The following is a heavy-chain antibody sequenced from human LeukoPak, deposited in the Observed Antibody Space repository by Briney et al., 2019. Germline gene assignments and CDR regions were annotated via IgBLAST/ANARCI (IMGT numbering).Heavy chain of an antibody. CDR3: GKDISRAARLLPNDAFDI. CDR1: GFTFSGYS. J-gene: IGHJ3*02. Sequence: GGSLRLSCAASGFTFSGYSMNWVRQAPGKGLEWVSSISSSSSYIYYADSVKGRFAISRDNSKNSLYLQMNSLRIEDTALYYCGKDISRAARLLPNDAFDIWGQGTMVTVSS. D-gene: IGHD6-6*01. CDR2: ISSSSSYI. V-gene: IGHV3-21*04.